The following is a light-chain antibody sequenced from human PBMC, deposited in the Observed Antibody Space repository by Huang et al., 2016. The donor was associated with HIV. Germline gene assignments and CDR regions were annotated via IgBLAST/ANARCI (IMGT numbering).Light chain of an antibody. V-gene: IGKV3-15*01. CDR1: QSVSSN. Sequence: EIVMTQSPATLSVSPGERAILSCRASQSVSSNLAWYQQKPGQAPRLLIYGASTRATGSPARFSGSGSGTEFTLTISSLQSEDFAVYYCQQYNNWPPWTFGQGTKVEIK. J-gene: IGKJ1*01. CDR2: GAS. CDR3: QQYNNWPPWT.